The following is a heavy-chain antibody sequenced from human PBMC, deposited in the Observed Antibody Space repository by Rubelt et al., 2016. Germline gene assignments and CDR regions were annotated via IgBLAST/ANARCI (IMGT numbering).Heavy chain of an antibody. J-gene: IGHJ4*02. D-gene: IGHD1-26*01. CDR2: ISYDGSNK. CDR3: ARDLEGLVGATGPFDY. CDR1: GFTFSSYG. V-gene: IGHV3-30*03. Sequence: VVGRGGGVVQPGKSLRLSCAASGFTFSSYGMHWVRQAPGKGLEWVAVISYDGSNKYYADSVKGRFTISRDNSKNTLYLQMNSLRAEDTAVYYCARDLEGLVGATGPFDYWGQGTLVTVSS.